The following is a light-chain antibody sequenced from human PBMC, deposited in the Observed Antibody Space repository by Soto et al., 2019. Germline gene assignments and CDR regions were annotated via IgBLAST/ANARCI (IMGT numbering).Light chain of an antibody. Sequence: ESVMTQSPAAPSLSPKEGETLSCKASQNVYNNLAWYQQRPGQPPRLLIYDASTRATGISARFSGSGYGTEFTLTISSLQSEDFAVYFCQQCRNWPLTFGGGTKVDIK. CDR3: QQCRNWPLT. J-gene: IGKJ4*01. V-gene: IGKV3-15*01. CDR2: DAS. CDR1: QNVYNN.